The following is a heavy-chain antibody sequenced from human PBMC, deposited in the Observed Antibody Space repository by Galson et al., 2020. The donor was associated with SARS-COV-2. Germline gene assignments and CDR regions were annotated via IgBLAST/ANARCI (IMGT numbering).Heavy chain of an antibody. D-gene: IGHD3-22*01. CDR1: GGSISSGGYY. J-gene: IGHJ4*02. Sequence: SETLSLTCTVSGGSISSGGYYWSWIRQHPGKGLEWIGYIYYSGSTYYNPSLKSRVTISVDTSKNQFSLKLSSVTAADTAVYYCARGTYYYDSSGYSDGYYFDYWGQGTLVTVSS. CDR2: IYYSGST. V-gene: IGHV4-31*03. CDR3: ARGTYYYDSSGYSDGYYFDY.